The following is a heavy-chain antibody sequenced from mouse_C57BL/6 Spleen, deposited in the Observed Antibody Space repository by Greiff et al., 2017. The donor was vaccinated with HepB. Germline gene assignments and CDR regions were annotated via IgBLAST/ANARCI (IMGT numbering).Heavy chain of an antibody. D-gene: IGHD3-2*01. CDR1: GYSITSGYY. CDR2: ISYDGSN. CDR3: AREGKTAWFAY. Sequence: EVKLMESGPGLVKPSQSLSLTCSVPGYSITSGYYWNWIRQFPGNKLEWMGYISYDGSNNYNPSLKNRISITRDTSKNQFFLKLNSVTTEDTATYYCAREGKTAWFAYWGQGTLVTVSA. J-gene: IGHJ3*01. V-gene: IGHV3-6*01.